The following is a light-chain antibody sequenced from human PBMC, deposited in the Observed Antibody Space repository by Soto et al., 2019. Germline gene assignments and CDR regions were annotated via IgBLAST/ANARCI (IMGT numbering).Light chain of an antibody. CDR2: SNN. Sequence: QSVLTHPPSASGSPGQRVTISCSGRSSNIGSNTVNWYQQLPGTAPKLLIYSNNQRPSGVPDRFSGSKSGTSASLVISGLQSEDEADYYCAAWDDSLNGQVFGGGTKVTVL. V-gene: IGLV1-44*01. CDR3: AAWDDSLNGQV. J-gene: IGLJ2*01. CDR1: SSNIGSNT.